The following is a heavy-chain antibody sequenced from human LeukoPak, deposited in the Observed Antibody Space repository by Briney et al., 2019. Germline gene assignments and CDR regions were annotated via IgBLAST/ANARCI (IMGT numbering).Heavy chain of an antibody. J-gene: IGHJ6*03. CDR1: GFTFSSYE. D-gene: IGHD5-12*01. Sequence: GGSLRLSCAASGFTFSSYEMNWVRQAPGKGLEWVSYISSSGSTIYYADSVKGRFTISRDNAKNSLYLQMNSLRAEDTAVYYCARVGGGYDRGYYYYYMDVWGKGTTVTVSS. V-gene: IGHV3-48*03. CDR2: ISSSGSTI. CDR3: ARVGGGYDRGYYYYYMDV.